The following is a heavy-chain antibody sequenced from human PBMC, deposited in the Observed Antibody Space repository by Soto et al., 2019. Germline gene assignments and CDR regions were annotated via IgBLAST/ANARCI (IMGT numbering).Heavy chain of an antibody. CDR1: GFTFSSYP. D-gene: IGHD3-10*01. CDR2: IGFDGIIK. V-gene: IGHV3-30*04. J-gene: IGHJ4*02. CDR3: ARDLFRGTPDYFDY. Sequence: QVQLVESGGGVVQPGTSLRLSCAASGFTFSSYPFHWVRQAPGKGLEWVAVIGFDGIIKLYADSVKGRFTISRDDSKNTLYLHMNSRRDEDTAVYYCARDLFRGTPDYFDYWGQGTLVTVSS.